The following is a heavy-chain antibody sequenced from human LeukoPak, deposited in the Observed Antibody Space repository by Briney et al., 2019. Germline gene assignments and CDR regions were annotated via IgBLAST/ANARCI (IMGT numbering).Heavy chain of an antibody. Sequence: GASVKVSCKASGYTFTSYGISWVRQAPGQGLEWMGWISAYNGNTNYAQKLQGRVTMTTDTSTSTAYMEPRSLRSDDTAVYYCARDPGDYGGSSVNWFDPWGQGTLVTVSS. V-gene: IGHV1-18*01. D-gene: IGHD4-23*01. J-gene: IGHJ5*02. CDR2: ISAYNGNT. CDR3: ARDPGDYGGSSVNWFDP. CDR1: GYTFTSYG.